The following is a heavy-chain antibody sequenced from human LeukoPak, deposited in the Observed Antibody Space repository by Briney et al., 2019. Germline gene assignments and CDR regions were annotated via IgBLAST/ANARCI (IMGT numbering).Heavy chain of an antibody. V-gene: IGHV1-69*13. J-gene: IGHJ4*02. CDR1: GGTFSSYA. CDR2: IIPIFGTA. CDR3: ASPDYYDSSGYYSFDY. Sequence: SVKVSCKASGGTFSSYAISWVRQAPGQGLEWMGGIIPIFGTANYAQKFQGRVTITADESTSTAYKELSSLRSEDTAVYYCASPDYYDSSGYYSFDYWGQGTLVTVSS. D-gene: IGHD3-22*01.